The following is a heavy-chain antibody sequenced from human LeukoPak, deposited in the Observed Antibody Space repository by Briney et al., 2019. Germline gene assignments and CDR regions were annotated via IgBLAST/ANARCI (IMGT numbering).Heavy chain of an antibody. J-gene: IGHJ6*03. CDR1: GGSISSYY. CDR2: IYYSGST. Sequence: SETLSLTCTVSGGSISSYYWSWIRQPPGKGLEWIGYIYYSGSTNYNPSLKSRVTISVDTSKNQFSLKLSSVTAADTAVYYCARVITIFGVVMGYMDVWGKGTTVTVSS. D-gene: IGHD3-3*01. V-gene: IGHV4-59*01. CDR3: ARVITIFGVVMGYMDV.